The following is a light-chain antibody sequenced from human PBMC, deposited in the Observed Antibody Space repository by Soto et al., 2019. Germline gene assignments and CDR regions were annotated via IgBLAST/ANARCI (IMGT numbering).Light chain of an antibody. J-gene: IGKJ5*01. CDR3: QQRSNWPPIT. V-gene: IGKV3-11*01. Sequence: EIVMTQSPATLSLFPGERATLSCRASQSVSIYLAWYQQKPGQAPRLLIYDASNRATGIPARFSGSGSGTDFTLTISSLEPEDFAVYYCQQRSNWPPITFGQGTRLEIK. CDR1: QSVSIY. CDR2: DAS.